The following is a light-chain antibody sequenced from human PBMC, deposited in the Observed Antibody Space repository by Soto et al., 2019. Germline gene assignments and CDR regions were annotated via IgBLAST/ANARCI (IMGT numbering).Light chain of an antibody. J-gene: IGKJ1*01. V-gene: IGKV3-15*01. CDR2: GAS. CDR1: QSVRSN. Sequence: IVMTQSPATLSVSPGERVTLSCRASQSVRSNLVWYQQRPGQAPRLLIYGASSRATGIPARFSGSGSGTEFTLTISRLETEDFAVYYCQHYNYWPPKTFGQGTKVDIK. CDR3: QHYNYWPPKT.